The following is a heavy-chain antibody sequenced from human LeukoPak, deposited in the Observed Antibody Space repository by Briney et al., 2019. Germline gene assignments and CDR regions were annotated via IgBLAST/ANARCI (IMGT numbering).Heavy chain of an antibody. D-gene: IGHD6-13*01. CDR2: ISAYNGNT. V-gene: IGHV1-18*01. Sequence: ASVKVSCKASGYTFTSYGISWVRQAPGQGLEWMGWISAYNGNTNYAQKLQGRVTMTTDTPTSTAYMELRSLRSDDTAVYYCARVIGSSWYDNWFDPWGQGTLVTVSS. CDR1: GYTFTSYG. CDR3: ARVIGSSWYDNWFDP. J-gene: IGHJ5*02.